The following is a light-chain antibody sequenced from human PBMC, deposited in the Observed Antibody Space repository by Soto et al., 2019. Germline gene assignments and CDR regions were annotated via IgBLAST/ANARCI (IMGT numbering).Light chain of an antibody. Sequence: EIVLTQSPATLSLSPGERATLSCRASQSVAGNSLAWYRHKSGQAPRLLIYGASSRATGSPDRFSGSGSGTDFTLTISRLEPEDSAVYYCHQYGSSRDSFGQGTKLEIK. J-gene: IGKJ2*03. V-gene: IGKV3-20*01. CDR1: QSVAGNS. CDR3: HQYGSSRDS. CDR2: GAS.